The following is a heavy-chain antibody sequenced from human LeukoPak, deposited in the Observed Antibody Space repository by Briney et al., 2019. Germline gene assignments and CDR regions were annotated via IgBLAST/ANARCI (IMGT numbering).Heavy chain of an antibody. D-gene: IGHD2-8*01. J-gene: IGHJ3*02. Sequence: GGSLRLSCAASGFTFSRHWMSWFRQAPGKGLEWLAKIKQDGSEKYYVDSVKGRFTISRDNAKNSLSLQMNSLRAEDTAVYYCARGENGALDIWGQGTMVTVSS. V-gene: IGHV3-7*01. CDR1: GFTFSRHW. CDR2: IKQDGSEK. CDR3: ARGENGALDI.